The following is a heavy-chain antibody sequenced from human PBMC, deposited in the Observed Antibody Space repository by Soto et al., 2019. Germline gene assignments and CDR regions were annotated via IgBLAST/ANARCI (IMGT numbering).Heavy chain of an antibody. Sequence: GGSLRLSCAPSGLTFGVYNMQWVHQAPGRGLECVAVFSYNGRDEYYEDSVKGRFTISRDNSQNKLYMQMNSLTLEDTAVYYCATGHRGLTGIPAVITDPYWFDPWGQGALVTVSS. J-gene: IGHJ5*01. D-gene: IGHD2-21*01. CDR1: GLTFGVYN. CDR3: ATGHRGLTGIPAVITDPYWFDP. V-gene: IGHV3-30*03. CDR2: FSYNGRDE.